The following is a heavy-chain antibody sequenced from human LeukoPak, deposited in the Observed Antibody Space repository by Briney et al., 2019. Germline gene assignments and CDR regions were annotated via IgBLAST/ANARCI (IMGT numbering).Heavy chain of an antibody. Sequence: ASVKVSCKASGYTFTGYYMHWVRQAPGQGLEWMGWISAYNGNTNYAQKLQGRVTMTTDTSTSTAYMELRSLRSDDTAVYYCARDYYDSSGYYLNWFDPWGQGTLVTVSS. CDR1: GYTFTGYY. D-gene: IGHD3-22*01. CDR2: ISAYNGNT. CDR3: ARDYYDSSGYYLNWFDP. V-gene: IGHV1-18*04. J-gene: IGHJ5*02.